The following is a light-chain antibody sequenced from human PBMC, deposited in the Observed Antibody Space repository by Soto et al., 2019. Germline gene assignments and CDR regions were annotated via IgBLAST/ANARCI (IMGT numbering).Light chain of an antibody. V-gene: IGKV3-20*01. CDR1: QSVSSSY. CDR2: GAS. Sequence: EIVLTQSPGTLSLSPGERATLSCRASQSVSSSYLAWYQQKPGQAPRLLIYGASSRATGIPDRFSGSGSGTDFTLTISRLEPEDFEVYCCQRERTFGPGTKVDIK. J-gene: IGKJ1*01. CDR3: QRERT.